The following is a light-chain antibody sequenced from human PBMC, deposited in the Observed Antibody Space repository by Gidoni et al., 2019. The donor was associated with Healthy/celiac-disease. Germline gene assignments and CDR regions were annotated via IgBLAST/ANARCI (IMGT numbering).Light chain of an antibody. V-gene: IGKV3-15*01. Sequence: DIVMTQSPATLSVSPGERATLSCRASPIVSSNLAWYQQKPGQAPRLLIYGASTRATGIPARFSGSGSGTEFTLTISSLQSEDFAVYYCQQYNNWPPGWTCXXXTKVEIK. J-gene: IGKJ1*01. CDR1: PIVSSN. CDR3: QQYNNWPPGWT. CDR2: GAS.